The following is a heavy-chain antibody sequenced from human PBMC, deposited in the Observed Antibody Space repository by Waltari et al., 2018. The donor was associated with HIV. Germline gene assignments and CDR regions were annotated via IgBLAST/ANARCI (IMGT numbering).Heavy chain of an antibody. J-gene: IGHJ4*02. Sequence: EVQLVESGGGLVQPGGSLRLSCSASGFTLSSHAMPWVRQAPGKGLEYVSAISSNGGSTYYADSVKGRFTISRDNSKNTLYLQMSSLRAEDTAVYYCVKPHMVRGPGDYFDYWGQGTLVTVSS. CDR1: GFTLSSHA. V-gene: IGHV3-64D*06. CDR3: VKPHMVRGPGDYFDY. CDR2: ISSNGGST. D-gene: IGHD3-10*01.